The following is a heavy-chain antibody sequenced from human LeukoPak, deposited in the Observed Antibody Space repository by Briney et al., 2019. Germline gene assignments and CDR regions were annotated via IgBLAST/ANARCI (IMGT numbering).Heavy chain of an antibody. V-gene: IGHV1-2*02. D-gene: IGHD2-15*01. CDR3: ARGLRIINGLDV. Sequence: ASVKVSCKASGYTLRGYYIYWVRQAPGQGLEWLGWLNPHSGGTNYAQKFQGRVTLTSDTSISTAYMELTPLTSDDTAIYYCARGLRIINGLDVWGQGTTVIVSS. J-gene: IGHJ6*02. CDR2: LNPHSGGT. CDR1: GYTLRGYY.